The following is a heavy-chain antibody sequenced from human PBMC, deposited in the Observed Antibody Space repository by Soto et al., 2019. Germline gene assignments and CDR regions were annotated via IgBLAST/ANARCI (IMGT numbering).Heavy chain of an antibody. CDR3: ARWVGASNWFDP. Sequence: QVKLVQSGAEVKEPGASVKVSCKASGYTFTGYHIHWVRQAPGQGLEWMGWINTNSGDTNYAQKFQGWFTMNRDTSINTAYVQLSRLTSDDTAVYYCARWVGASNWFDPWGQGTLVTVSS. CDR1: GYTFTGYH. CDR2: INTNSGDT. V-gene: IGHV1-2*04. J-gene: IGHJ5*02. D-gene: IGHD1-26*01.